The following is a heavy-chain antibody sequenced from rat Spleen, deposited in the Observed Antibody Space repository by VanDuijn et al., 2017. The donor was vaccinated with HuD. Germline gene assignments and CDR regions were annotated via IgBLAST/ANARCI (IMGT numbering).Heavy chain of an antibody. CDR2: INSAGST. J-gene: IGHJ2*01. D-gene: IGHD1-10*01. Sequence: EVQLQESGPGLVKPSQSLSLTCSVTGYSITSSYRWNWIRKFPGNKLDWMGYINSAGSTNYNPSLKSRFPITRDTSKNQFFLQVNSVTTEDTATYYCARSEESTFISFDYWGQGVMVTVSS. CDR3: ARSEESTFISFDY. CDR1: GYSITSSYR. V-gene: IGHV3-3*01.